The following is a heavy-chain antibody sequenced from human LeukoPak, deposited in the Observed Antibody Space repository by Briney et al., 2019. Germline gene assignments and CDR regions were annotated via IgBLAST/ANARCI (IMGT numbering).Heavy chain of an antibody. V-gene: IGHV1-18*01. CDR1: GYTFTSYG. Sequence: ASVKVSCKASGYTFTSYGISWVRQAPGQGLEWMGWISAYNGNTNYAQKLQGGVTMTTDTSTSTAYMELRSLRSDDTAVYYCARGAYYYDSSGLNYYYYGMDVWGQGTTVTVSS. D-gene: IGHD3-22*01. CDR3: ARGAYYYDSSGLNYYYYGMDV. J-gene: IGHJ6*02. CDR2: ISAYNGNT.